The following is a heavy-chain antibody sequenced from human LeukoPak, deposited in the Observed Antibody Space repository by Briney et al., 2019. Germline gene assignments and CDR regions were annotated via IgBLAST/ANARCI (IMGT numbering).Heavy chain of an antibody. D-gene: IGHD3-22*01. Sequence: HTGRSLRLSCAASGFTFSNYGMHWVRQAPGKGLEWVAVIYDDGSKEYFADSVKGRFTISRDNSKNTVLLQMNSLRAEDTAVFYCARDFKGGYVDSWGQGTLVTVSS. CDR3: ARDFKGGYVDS. V-gene: IGHV3-33*01. CDR2: IYDDGSKE. CDR1: GFTFSNYG. J-gene: IGHJ4*02.